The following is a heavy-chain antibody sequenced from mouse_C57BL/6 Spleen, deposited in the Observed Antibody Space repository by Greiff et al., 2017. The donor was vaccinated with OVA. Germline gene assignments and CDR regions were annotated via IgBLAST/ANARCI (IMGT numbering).Heavy chain of an antibody. CDR2: IHPNSGST. Sequence: QVQLQQPGAELVKPGASVKLSCKASGYTFTSYWMHWVKQRPGQGLEWIGMIHPNSGSTNYNEKFKSKATLTVDKSSSTAYMQLSSLTSEDSAVYYCARAAGYYGYFDVWGTGTTVTVSS. CDR1: GYTFTSYW. CDR3: ARAAGYYGYFDV. D-gene: IGHD2-2*01. V-gene: IGHV1-64*01. J-gene: IGHJ1*03.